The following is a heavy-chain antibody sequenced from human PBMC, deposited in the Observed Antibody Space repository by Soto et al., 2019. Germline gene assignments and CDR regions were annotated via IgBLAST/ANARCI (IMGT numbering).Heavy chain of an antibody. D-gene: IGHD6-19*01. V-gene: IGHV3-13*05. CDR2: IGTAGDP. CDR1: GFTFSSYD. J-gene: IGHJ6*02. CDR3: ARGAVAANINQWYGMDV. Sequence: GGVLRVSCAASGFTFSSYDMHWVRQATGKGLEWVSAIGTAGDPYYPGSVKGRFTISRENGKNSLYLQMNSLRAGDTAVYYCARGAVAANINQWYGMDVWGQGTTVTVSS.